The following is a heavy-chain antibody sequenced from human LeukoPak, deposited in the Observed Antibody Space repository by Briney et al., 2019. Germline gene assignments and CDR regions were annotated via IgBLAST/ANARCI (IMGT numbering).Heavy chain of an antibody. CDR3: TAQLVPSDNWFDP. J-gene: IGHJ5*02. CDR2: VRSKAYGGTA. V-gene: IGHV3-49*04. Sequence: GGSLRLSCTASGLLFGDYAMTWVRQVPGKGLEWLGCVRSKAYGGTAEYAASVKGRFTISRDDSKNMAYVQMNSLTTEDTAVYHCTAQLVPSDNWFDPWGQGTLVTVSS. D-gene: IGHD6-13*01. CDR1: GLLFGDYA.